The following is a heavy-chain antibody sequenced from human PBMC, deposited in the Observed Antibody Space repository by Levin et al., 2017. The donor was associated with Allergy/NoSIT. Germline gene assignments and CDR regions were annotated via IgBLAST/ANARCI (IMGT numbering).Heavy chain of an antibody. Sequence: SLKISCAASGFTFSTYGMHWVRQAPGKGLEWVAVISYDGSNKYYEDSVKGRFTISRDDSKNTLYLQMNSLRAEDTAVYYCAKDRTTRYFDHFYYYYGMDVWGQGTTVTVSS. CDR3: AKDRTTRYFDHFYYYYGMDV. D-gene: IGHD3-9*01. J-gene: IGHJ6*02. CDR1: GFTFSTYG. CDR2: ISYDGSNK. V-gene: IGHV3-30*18.